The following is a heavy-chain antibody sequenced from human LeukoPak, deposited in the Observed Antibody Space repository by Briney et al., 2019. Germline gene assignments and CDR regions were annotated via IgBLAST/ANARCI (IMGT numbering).Heavy chain of an antibody. CDR2: ISGSGGST. V-gene: IGHV3-23*01. CDR3: AKANRYYYGSGLGY. Sequence: GGSLRLSCAASGFTFSSYAMSWIRQAPGKGLEWVSAISGSGGSTYYADSVKGRSTISRDNSKNTLYLQMNSLRAEDTAVYYCAKANRYYYGSGLGYWGQGTLVTVSS. CDR1: GFTFSSYA. D-gene: IGHD3-10*01. J-gene: IGHJ4*02.